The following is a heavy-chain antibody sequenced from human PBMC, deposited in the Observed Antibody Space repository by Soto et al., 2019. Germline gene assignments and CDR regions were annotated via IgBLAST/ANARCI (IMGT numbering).Heavy chain of an antibody. J-gene: IGHJ6*02. V-gene: IGHV4-59*01. CDR3: AGTMVRGVIINDYYGMDV. D-gene: IGHD3-10*01. CDR2: IYYSGST. Sequence: PSETLSLTCTVSGGSISSYYWSWIRQPPGKGLEWIGYIYYSGSTNYNPSLKSRVTISVDTSKNQFPLKLSSVTAADTAVYYCAGTMVRGVIINDYYGMDVWGQGTTVTVSS. CDR1: GGSISSYY.